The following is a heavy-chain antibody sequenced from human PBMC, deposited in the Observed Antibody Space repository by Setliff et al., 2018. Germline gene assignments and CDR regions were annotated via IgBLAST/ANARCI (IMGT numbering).Heavy chain of an antibody. J-gene: IGHJ5*02. V-gene: IGHV4-38-2*02. D-gene: IGHD6-13*01. CDR1: GYSISSGDY. CDR3: AREGYSSLIGWFDP. CDR2: IHHRGST. Sequence: TLSLTCAVSGYSISSGDYWGWIRQPPGKGLEWIGSIHHRGSTYYNPSLKSRVTTLVDTSKNHFALKLSSVTAADTAVYYCAREGYSSLIGWFDPWGQGTLVTVSS.